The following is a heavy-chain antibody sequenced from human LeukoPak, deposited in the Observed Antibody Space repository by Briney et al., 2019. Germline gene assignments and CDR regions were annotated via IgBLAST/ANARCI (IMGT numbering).Heavy chain of an antibody. Sequence: SEILSLTCTVSSGSVSNYYWSWVRQPAGKGLEWIGRIYGSGTTRYNPSLQSRVTMSVDVSKNQFSLKLTSMTAADTAVYFCARGMAEAYDYNWFDPWGQGILVTVSS. CDR2: IYGSGTT. CDR3: ARGMAEAYDYNWFDP. J-gene: IGHJ5*02. V-gene: IGHV4-4*07. D-gene: IGHD5-12*01. CDR1: SGSVSNYY.